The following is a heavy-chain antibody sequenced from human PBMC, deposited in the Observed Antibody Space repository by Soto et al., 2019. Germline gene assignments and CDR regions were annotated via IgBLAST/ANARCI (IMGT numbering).Heavy chain of an antibody. CDR1: GFSFSSYG. CDR3: ARDPHITIFGVSGWFDP. Sequence: QVQLVESGGGVVQPGRSLRLSCAASGFSFSSYGMHWVRQAPGKGLEWVAVMSYDGSNKYYADSVKGRFTISRDNSKNTLYLQMNSLRAEDTAVYYCARDPHITIFGVSGWFDPWGQGTLVTVSS. V-gene: IGHV3-30-3*01. CDR2: MSYDGSNK. J-gene: IGHJ5*02. D-gene: IGHD3-3*01.